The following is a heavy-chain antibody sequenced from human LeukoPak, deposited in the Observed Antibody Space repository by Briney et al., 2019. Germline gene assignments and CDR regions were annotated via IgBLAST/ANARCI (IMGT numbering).Heavy chain of an antibody. Sequence: GGSLRLSCAASGFTFSESWMTWVRQVPGLGLEWVAHINHEGGGIQYVDSVKGRFTISRDNAKRSVYLQMNSLRAKDTAIYHCATYINWVAGNVWGQGTTVIVSS. V-gene: IGHV3-7*01. CDR3: ATYINWVAGNV. D-gene: IGHD1-1*01. CDR1: GFTFSESW. J-gene: IGHJ6*02. CDR2: INHEGGGI.